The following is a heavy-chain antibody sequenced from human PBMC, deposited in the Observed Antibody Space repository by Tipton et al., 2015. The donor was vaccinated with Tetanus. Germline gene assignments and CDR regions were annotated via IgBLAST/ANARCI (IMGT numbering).Heavy chain of an antibody. CDR3: ARERPDAYNFDF. Sequence: QLVQSGADVKKPGASVTVSCKTSGYTFTSFHMHWVRQVPGQGLEWMEIIDYTGNRKIYAQEFQGRVTMTRDTSTGTVYMELSGLTSEDTAVYYCARERPDAYNFDFWGQGTLVAVSS. CDR2: IDYTGNRK. J-gene: IGHJ4*02. V-gene: IGHV1-46*01. CDR1: GYTFTSFH. D-gene: IGHD5-24*01.